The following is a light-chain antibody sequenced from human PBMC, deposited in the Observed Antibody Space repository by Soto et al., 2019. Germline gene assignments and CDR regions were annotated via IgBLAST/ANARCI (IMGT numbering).Light chain of an antibody. V-gene: IGKV4-1*01. CDR1: QSVLSSSNYINY. Sequence: DIVLTQSPDSLAVSLGERATINCKSSQSVLSSSNYINYLAWFQQKPGQPPNLLIRGASTRESGVPDRFSGGGSGTDFTLTISSLQAEDVAVYYCHQYYSSPLPFGGGTKVEIK. CDR3: HQYYSSPLP. CDR2: GAS. J-gene: IGKJ4*01.